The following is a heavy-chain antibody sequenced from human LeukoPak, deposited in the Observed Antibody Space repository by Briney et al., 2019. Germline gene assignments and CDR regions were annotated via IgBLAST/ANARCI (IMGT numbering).Heavy chain of an antibody. CDR1: GFTFSSYA. V-gene: IGHV3-23*01. D-gene: IGHD6-19*01. J-gene: IGHJ3*02. CDR2: ISGSGGST. Sequence: GGSLRLSCAASGFTFSSYAMSWVRQAPGKGLEWVSAISGSGGSTYYADSVKGRFTISRDNSKDTLYLQMNSLRAEDTAVYYCAKDLEQWLVQGAFDIWGQGTMVTVSS. CDR3: AKDLEQWLVQGAFDI.